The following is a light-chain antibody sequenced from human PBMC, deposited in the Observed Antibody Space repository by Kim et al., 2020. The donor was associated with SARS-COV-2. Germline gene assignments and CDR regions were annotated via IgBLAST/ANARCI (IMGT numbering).Light chain of an antibody. CDR1: QSVSSY. CDR3: QQRSSWPHT. Sequence: SLSPGEIATLSGRASQSVSSYLAWYQQKPGQAPRLLIYDASNRATGIPARFRGSRSGTDFTLTISSLEPEDFAVYYCQQRSSWPHTFGQGTKLEI. V-gene: IGKV3-11*01. CDR2: DAS. J-gene: IGKJ2*01.